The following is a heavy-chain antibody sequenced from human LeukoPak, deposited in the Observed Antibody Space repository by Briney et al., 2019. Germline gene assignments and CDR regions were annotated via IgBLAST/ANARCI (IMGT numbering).Heavy chain of an antibody. J-gene: IGHJ4*02. CDR3: ARAGRGYSGYVFY. CDR2: IYYSGST. CDR1: GGSISSGGYY. V-gene: IGHV4-31*03. Sequence: SETLSLTCTASGGSISSGGYYWSWIRQHPGKGLEWIGYIYYSGSTYYNPSLKSRVTISVDTSKNQFSLKLSSVTAADTAVYYCARAGRGYSGYVFYWGQGTLVTVSS. D-gene: IGHD5-12*01.